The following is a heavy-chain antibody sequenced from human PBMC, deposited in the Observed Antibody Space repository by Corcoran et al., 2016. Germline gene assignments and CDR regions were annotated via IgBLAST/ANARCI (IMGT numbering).Heavy chain of an antibody. Sequence: QVQLVQSGAEVREPGASVKVSCKASGYTFTSYVMHWVRQAPGQRLEWMGWINPGNDNTKYSQNFQGRVTITRDTSASTAYMELSSLRYEDTAVYYCARDWNGMDVWGQGTTVTV. J-gene: IGHJ6*02. D-gene: IGHD1-1*01. CDR2: INPGNDNT. V-gene: IGHV1-3*01. CDR3: ARDWNGMDV. CDR1: GYTFTSYV.